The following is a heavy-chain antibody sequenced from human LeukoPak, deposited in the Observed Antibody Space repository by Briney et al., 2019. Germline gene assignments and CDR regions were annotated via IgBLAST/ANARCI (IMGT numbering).Heavy chain of an antibody. Sequence: PSETLSLTCTVSGGSISSSSYYWGWIRQPPGKGLEWIGSIYYSGSTYYNPSLKSRVTISVDTSKNQFSLKLSSVTAADTAVYYCARAVVHWFSFDPWGQGTLVTVSS. D-gene: IGHD3-10*01. V-gene: IGHV4-39*07. CDR2: IYYSGST. J-gene: IGHJ5*02. CDR3: ARAVVHWFSFDP. CDR1: GGSISSSSYY.